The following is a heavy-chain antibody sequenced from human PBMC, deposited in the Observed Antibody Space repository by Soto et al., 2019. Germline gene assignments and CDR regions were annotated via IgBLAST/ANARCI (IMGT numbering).Heavy chain of an antibody. CDR2: LYSDGRT. V-gene: IGHV3-53*02. CDR1: GFIVSSSY. CDR3: ARCSGWYGQCYFDC. D-gene: IGHD6-13*01. Sequence: DVQLVETGGGLIQPGGSLRLSCAASGFIVSSSYMSWVRQAPGKGLEWFSVLYSDGRTYYADSVKGRFTISRDNSKNTLYLQMNSLSAEDTAVYYCARCSGWYGQCYFDCWGQGTLVTVSS. J-gene: IGHJ4*02.